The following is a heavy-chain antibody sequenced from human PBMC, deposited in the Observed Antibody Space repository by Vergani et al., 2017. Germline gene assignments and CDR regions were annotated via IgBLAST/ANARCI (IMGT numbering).Heavy chain of an antibody. D-gene: IGHD5-18*01. V-gene: IGHV4-59*01. Sequence: QVQLQESGPGLVKPSETLSLTCTVSGGSISSYYWSRIRQPPGKGLEWIGYIYYSGSTNYNPSLKSRVTISVDTSKNQFSLKLSSVTAADTAVYYCARTPDTVNYYYYGMDVWGQGTTVTVSS. J-gene: IGHJ6*02. CDR3: ARTPDTVNYYYYGMDV. CDR1: GGSISSYY. CDR2: IYYSGST.